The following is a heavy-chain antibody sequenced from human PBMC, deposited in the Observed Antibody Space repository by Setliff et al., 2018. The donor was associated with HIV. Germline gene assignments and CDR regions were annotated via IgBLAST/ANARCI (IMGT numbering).Heavy chain of an antibody. D-gene: IGHD3-10*01. Sequence: GGSLRLSCAVSGFPFSISPMNWVRLPPGKGPVWLSRINAAGGNTNYVDSVKGRFTISRDNAGSTVYLQMSSLRAEDTAVYYCATDPVDGSSYWGQGTLVTVS. J-gene: IGHJ4*02. CDR2: INAAGGNT. CDR3: ATDPVDGSSY. CDR1: GFPFSISP. V-gene: IGHV3-74*01.